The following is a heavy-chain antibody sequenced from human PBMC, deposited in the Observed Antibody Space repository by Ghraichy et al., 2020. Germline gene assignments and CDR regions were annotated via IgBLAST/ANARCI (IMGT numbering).Heavy chain of an antibody. CDR2: ISNSGGTI. J-gene: IGHJ4*02. CDR3: ARVNTGNYFGFDY. V-gene: IGHV3-11*01. Sequence: GSLRLSCEASGFTFSDHYMTWIRQAPGKGLEWVSYISNSGGTIKYADSLKGRFTISRDNAKNSLFLHMNSLNAEDTAVYFCARVNTGNYFGFDYWGPGTLVTVSS. CDR1: GFTFSDHY. D-gene: IGHD1-26*01.